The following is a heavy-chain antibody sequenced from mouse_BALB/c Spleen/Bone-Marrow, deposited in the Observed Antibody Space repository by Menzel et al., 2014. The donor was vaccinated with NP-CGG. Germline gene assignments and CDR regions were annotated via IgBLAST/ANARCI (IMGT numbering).Heavy chain of an antibody. CDR2: ISNGSSTI. D-gene: IGHD2-4*01. J-gene: IGHJ4*01. V-gene: IGHV5-17*02. CDR1: GFTFSSFG. Sequence: DVMLVESGGGLVQPGGSRKLSCAASGFTFSSFGMHWVRQAPGKGLEWVAYISNGSSTIYYADTVKGRFTISRDNPKNTLFLQMTSLRSEDTAMYYCARKGAMITHYYAMDYWGRGTSVTVSS. CDR3: ARKGAMITHYYAMDY.